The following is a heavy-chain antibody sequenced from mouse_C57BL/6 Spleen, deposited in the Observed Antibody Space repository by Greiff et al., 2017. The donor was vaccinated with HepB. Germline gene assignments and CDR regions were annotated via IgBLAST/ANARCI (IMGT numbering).Heavy chain of an antibody. CDR3: ASGSSYPYYFDY. CDR2: IRNKANGYTT. D-gene: IGHD1-1*01. CDR1: GFTFTDYY. J-gene: IGHJ2*01. Sequence: EVMLVESGGCLVQPGGSLSLSCAASGFTFTDYYMSWVRQPPGKALEWLGFIRNKANGYTTEYSASVKGRFTISRDNSQSILYLQMNALRAEDSATYYCASGSSYPYYFDYWGQGTTLTVSS. V-gene: IGHV7-3*01.